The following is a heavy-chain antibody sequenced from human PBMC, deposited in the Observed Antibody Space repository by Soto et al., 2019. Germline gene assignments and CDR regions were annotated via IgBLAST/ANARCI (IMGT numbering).Heavy chain of an antibody. V-gene: IGHV5-51*01. D-gene: IGHD3-3*01. J-gene: IGHJ6*03. CDR2: IYPGDSDT. CDR3: ARQGAHYDFWSGLNYYYYMDV. CDR1: GYSFTSYW. Sequence: GESLKISCKGCGYSFTSYWIGWVRQMPGKGLEWMGIIYPGDSDTRYSPSFQGQVTISADKSISTAYLQWSSLKASDTAMYYCARQGAHYDFWSGLNYYYYMDVWGKGTTVTVSS.